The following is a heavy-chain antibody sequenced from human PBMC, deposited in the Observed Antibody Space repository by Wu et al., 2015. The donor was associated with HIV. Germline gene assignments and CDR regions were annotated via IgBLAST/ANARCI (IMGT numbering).Heavy chain of an antibody. V-gene: IGHV1-18*01. Sequence: QVQLVQSGAEVKKPGASVKVSCKASGYTFTSYGISWVRQAPGQGLEWMGWISAYNGNTNYAQKLQGRVTMTTDTSTSTAYMELRSLRSDDTAVYYCAREVSSSWPYDDYYYYGMDVWGQGTTVTVSS. CDR3: AREVSSSWPYDDYYYYGMDV. D-gene: IGHD6-13*01. CDR2: ISAYNGNT. CDR1: GYTFTSYG. J-gene: IGHJ6*02.